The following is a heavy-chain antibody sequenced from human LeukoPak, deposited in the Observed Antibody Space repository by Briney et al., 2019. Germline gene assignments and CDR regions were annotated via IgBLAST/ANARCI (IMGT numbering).Heavy chain of an antibody. CDR3: ASLRTPMATIPHMDV. CDR1: GYSISSGYY. V-gene: IGHV4-38-2*02. D-gene: IGHD5-24*01. CDR2: IYHSGST. Sequence: SETLSLTCTVSGYSISSGYYWGWIRQPPGKGLEWIGSIYHSGSTYYNPSLKSRVTISVDTSKNQFSLKLSSVTAADTAVYYCASLRTPMATIPHMDVWGKGTTVTVSS. J-gene: IGHJ6*03.